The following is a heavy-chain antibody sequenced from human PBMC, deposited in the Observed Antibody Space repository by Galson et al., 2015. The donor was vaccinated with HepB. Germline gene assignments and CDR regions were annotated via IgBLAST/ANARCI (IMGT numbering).Heavy chain of an antibody. V-gene: IGHV3-73*01. CDR1: GFTFSGSA. J-gene: IGHJ4*02. D-gene: IGHD6-13*01. CDR3: TRLGDLSGYSSL. CDR2: IGSKANSYAT. Sequence: SLRLSCAASGFTFSGSAMHWVRQASGRGLEWVGRIGSKANSYATAYAASVKGRLTISRDDSKNTAYMQMNSLKTEDTAVYYCTRLGDLSGYSSLWGQGTLVTVSS.